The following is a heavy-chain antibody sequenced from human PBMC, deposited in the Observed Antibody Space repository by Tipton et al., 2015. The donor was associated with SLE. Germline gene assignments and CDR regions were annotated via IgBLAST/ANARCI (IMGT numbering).Heavy chain of an antibody. V-gene: IGHV3-23*01. CDR3: ARSLYHRDDYAGDLGDY. Sequence: SLRLSCAASGFAFGDYYMSWIRQAPGKGLEWVSSISGSGGGRYYADSVKGRFTISRDISKNTLYLQMNSLRPEDTAVYYCARSLYHRDDYAGDLGDYWGQGSLVTVSS. J-gene: IGHJ4*02. CDR1: GFAFGDYY. D-gene: IGHD3-16*02. CDR2: ISGSGGGR.